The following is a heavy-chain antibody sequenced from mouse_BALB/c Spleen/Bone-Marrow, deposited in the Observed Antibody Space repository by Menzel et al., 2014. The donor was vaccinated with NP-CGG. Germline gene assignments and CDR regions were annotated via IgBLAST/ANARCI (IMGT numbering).Heavy chain of an antibody. V-gene: IGHV1-67*01. CDR1: GYTFTDYA. D-gene: IGHD2-2*01. CDR3: ARSGYGYDWFAY. Sequence: VMLVESGPELVRPGVSVKISCKGSGYTFTDYAMHRVKQSHAKSLEWIGVISTYSGNTNYNQKFKGKATMTVDKSSSTAYMELARLTSEDSAIYYCARSGYGYDWFAYWGQGTLVTVSA. CDR2: ISTYSGNT. J-gene: IGHJ3*01.